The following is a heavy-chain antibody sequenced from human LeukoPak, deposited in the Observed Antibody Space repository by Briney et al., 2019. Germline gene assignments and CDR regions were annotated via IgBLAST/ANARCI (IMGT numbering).Heavy chain of an antibody. Sequence: RSGGSLRLSCAASGFTFSSYAMSWVRQAPGKGPEWVSAISGSGGSTYYADSVTGRFTISRDNSKNTLYLQMNSLRAEDTAVYYCAKGGFVVVPAAKRGDFDYWGQGTLVTVSS. J-gene: IGHJ4*02. CDR2: ISGSGGST. CDR1: GFTFSSYA. D-gene: IGHD2-2*01. V-gene: IGHV3-23*01. CDR3: AKGGFVVVPAAKRGDFDY.